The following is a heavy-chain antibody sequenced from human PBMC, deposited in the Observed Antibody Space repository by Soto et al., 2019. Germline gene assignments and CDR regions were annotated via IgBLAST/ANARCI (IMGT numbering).Heavy chain of an antibody. CDR2: VYYDGST. D-gene: IGHD3-10*01. V-gene: IGHV4-4*02. CDR3: ARESLLAREEISRYFQH. J-gene: IGHJ1*01. Sequence: PSETLSLTCGVSGDSISSSNWWSWVRQPPGQGLEWIGEVYYDGSTNYNPSLKSRVTVSVDKSKNQLFLNLNSVTAADTAVYYCARESLLAREEISRYFQHWGQGTLVTVPQ. CDR1: GDSISSSNW.